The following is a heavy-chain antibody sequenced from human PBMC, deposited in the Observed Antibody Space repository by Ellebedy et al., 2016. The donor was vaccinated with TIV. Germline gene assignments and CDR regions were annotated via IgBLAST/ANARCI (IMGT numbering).Heavy chain of an antibody. V-gene: IGHV3-23*01. Sequence: GESLKISXAVSGFTFSSYAMSWVRQAPGKGLEWVSVMSGSGFTIEYADSVKGRFTISRDNSKNMLYLQMNSLRADDTAVYYCAKLQLLPSNNEGYWGRGTLVTVSS. J-gene: IGHJ4*02. D-gene: IGHD1-1*01. CDR2: MSGSGFTI. CDR3: AKLQLLPSNNEGY. CDR1: GFTFSSYA.